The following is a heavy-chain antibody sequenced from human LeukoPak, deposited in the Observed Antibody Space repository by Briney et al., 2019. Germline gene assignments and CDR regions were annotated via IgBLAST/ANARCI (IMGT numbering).Heavy chain of an antibody. Sequence: PSETLSLTCTVSGGSISSSSYYWGWIRQPPGKGLEWIGSIYYSGSTYYNPSLKSRVTISVDTSKNQLSLKLSSVTAADTAVYYCARDRRSSWSYNWFDPWGQGTLVTVSS. D-gene: IGHD6-13*01. CDR1: GGSISSSSYY. V-gene: IGHV4-39*07. CDR3: ARDRRSSWSYNWFDP. CDR2: IYYSGST. J-gene: IGHJ5*02.